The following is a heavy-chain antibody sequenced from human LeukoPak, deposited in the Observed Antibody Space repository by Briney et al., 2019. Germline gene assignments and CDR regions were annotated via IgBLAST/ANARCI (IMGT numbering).Heavy chain of an antibody. J-gene: IGHJ4*02. D-gene: IGHD2-15*01. Sequence: PGRSLRLSCAASRFTFTDYGMHWVRQPPGKGLEWVALIWYDGSGKYYADSVKGRFTISRDNSKNTLYLQMNSLRAEDTAVYYCARDWCGGGSCYYFDHWGQGTLVIVSS. CDR2: IWYDGSGK. V-gene: IGHV3-33*01. CDR3: ARDWCGGGSCYYFDH. CDR1: RFTFTDYG.